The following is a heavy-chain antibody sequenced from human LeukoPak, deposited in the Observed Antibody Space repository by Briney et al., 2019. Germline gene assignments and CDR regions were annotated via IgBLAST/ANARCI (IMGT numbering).Heavy chain of an antibody. CDR1: GYTLTELS. Sequence: ASVKVTCKVSGYTLTELSMHWVRQAPGKGLEWMGGFDPEGGETIYAQKFQGRVTMTEDTSTDTAYMELSSLRSEDTAVYYCATGLGYCSSTSCSNWGQGTLVTVSS. CDR2: FDPEGGET. CDR3: ATGLGYCSSTSCSN. J-gene: IGHJ4*02. D-gene: IGHD2-2*01. V-gene: IGHV1-24*01.